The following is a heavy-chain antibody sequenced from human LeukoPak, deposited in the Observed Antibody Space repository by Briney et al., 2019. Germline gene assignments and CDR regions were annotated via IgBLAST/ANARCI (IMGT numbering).Heavy chain of an antibody. CDR3: ALHSSWDHYFDY. CDR1: GDSISSSTYY. D-gene: IGHD6-13*01. V-gene: IGHV4-39*01. J-gene: IGHJ4*02. CDR2: IYSSGST. Sequence: SETLSLTCYVSGDSISSSTYYWGWIRQPPGKGLEWIGGIYSSGSTYYNPSLKSRVTISVDTSKNQFSLKLNSVTAADTAVYYCALHSSWDHYFDYWGQGTLVTVSS.